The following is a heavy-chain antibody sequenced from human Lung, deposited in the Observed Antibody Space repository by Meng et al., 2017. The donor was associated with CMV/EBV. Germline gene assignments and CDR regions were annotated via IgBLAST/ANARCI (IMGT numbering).Heavy chain of an antibody. J-gene: IGHJ3*01. CDR3: AKEFPNNAFDV. Sequence: GGSXRLXCPASGFIFSDFAMHWVRQAPGKGLEWVAVISYDGSNKYYADSVKGRFTISRDNSKNTLYLQMNSLRPEDTAVYYCAKEFPNNAFDVWGQGTMVTVSS. D-gene: IGHD2-21*01. V-gene: IGHV3-30*01. CDR1: GFIFSDFA. CDR2: ISYDGSNK.